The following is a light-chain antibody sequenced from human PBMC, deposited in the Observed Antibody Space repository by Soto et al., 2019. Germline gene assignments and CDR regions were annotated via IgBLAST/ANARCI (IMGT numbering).Light chain of an antibody. CDR1: QSIGTF. Sequence: DIQMTQSPSSLSASVGDRVTITCRASQSIGTFLNWYQQTPGKAPKVXIFGASSLQSGVPSRFSGSGAETDCTLTINTLQPEDVGTDYCQQSYSTTRTFSQGTKVDIK. V-gene: IGKV1-39*01. CDR2: GAS. J-gene: IGKJ1*01. CDR3: QQSYSTTRT.